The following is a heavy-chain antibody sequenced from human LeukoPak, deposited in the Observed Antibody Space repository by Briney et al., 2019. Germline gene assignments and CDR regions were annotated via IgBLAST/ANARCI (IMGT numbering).Heavy chain of an antibody. D-gene: IGHD4-17*01. J-gene: IGHJ4*02. Sequence: GGSLRLSCAASGFTFSSYGMHWVRQAPGKGLEWVAVISYDGSNKYYADSVKGRFTISRDNSKNTLYLQINSLRAEDTAVYYCAKDGDYRFDYWGQGTLVTVSS. CDR2: ISYDGSNK. CDR3: AKDGDYRFDY. CDR1: GFTFSSYG. V-gene: IGHV3-30*18.